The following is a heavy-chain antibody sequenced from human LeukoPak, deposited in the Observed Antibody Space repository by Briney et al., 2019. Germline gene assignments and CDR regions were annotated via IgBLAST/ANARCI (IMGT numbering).Heavy chain of an antibody. J-gene: IGHJ4*02. CDR3: ARGRATITRYYYDSSGYPYYFDY. D-gene: IGHD3-22*01. Sequence: SETLSLTCTVSGDSISSGDYYWSWIRQPAGRGLEWIVRISSSGSNNYNPSLKSRVTISVDTSKNQFSLKLSSVTAADTAVYYCARGRATITRYYYDSSGYPYYFDYWGQGTLVTVSS. V-gene: IGHV4-61*02. CDR1: GDSISSGDYY. CDR2: ISSSGSN.